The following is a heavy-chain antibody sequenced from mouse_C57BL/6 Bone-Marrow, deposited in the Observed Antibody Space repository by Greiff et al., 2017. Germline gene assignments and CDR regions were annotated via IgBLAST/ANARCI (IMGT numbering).Heavy chain of an antibody. CDR1: GYTFTSYW. D-gene: IGHD6-1*01. CDR3: ARGGLPLLAAWNAMDY. J-gene: IGHJ4*01. CDR2: IDPSDSYT. Sequence: QVQLQQPGAELVRPGTSVKLSCKASGYTFTSYWMHWVKQRPGQGLEWIGVIDPSDSYTNYNQKFKGKATLTVDTSSSTAYMQLSSLTSEDSAVYDCARGGLPLLAAWNAMDYWCQGTSVTVSS. V-gene: IGHV1-59*01.